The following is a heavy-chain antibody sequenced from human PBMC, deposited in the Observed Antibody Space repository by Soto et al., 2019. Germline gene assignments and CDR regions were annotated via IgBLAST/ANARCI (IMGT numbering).Heavy chain of an antibody. V-gene: IGHV3-23*01. CDR2: ISGSGGST. D-gene: IGHD2-15*01. CDR3: AKVVSPGAARWGYYYGMDV. J-gene: IGHJ6*02. CDR1: GFTFSSYA. Sequence: HPGGSLRLSCAASGFTFSSYAMSWVRQAPGKGLEWVSAISGSGGSTYYADSVKGRFTISRDNSKNTLYLQMSSLRAEDTAVYYCAKVVSPGAARWGYYYGMDVWGQGTPVTVSS.